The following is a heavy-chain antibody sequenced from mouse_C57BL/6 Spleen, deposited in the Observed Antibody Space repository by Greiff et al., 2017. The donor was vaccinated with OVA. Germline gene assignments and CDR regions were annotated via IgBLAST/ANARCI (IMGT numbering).Heavy chain of an antibody. CDR3: ASLPEGFAY. CDR2: IRYDGSN. V-gene: IGHV3-6*01. D-gene: IGHD2-10*01. CDR1: GYSITSGDY. Sequence: EVKLMESGPGLVKPSQSLSLTCSVSGYSITSGDYWNWIRQFPGNKLGWRGYIRYDGSNNYNPSLKNRISITRDTSKNQFFLKLNSVTTEDTATYYCASLPEGFAYWGQGTLVTVSA. J-gene: IGHJ3*01.